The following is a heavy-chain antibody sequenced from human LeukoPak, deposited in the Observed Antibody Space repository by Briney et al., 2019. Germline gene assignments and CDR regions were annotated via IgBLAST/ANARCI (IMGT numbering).Heavy chain of an antibody. J-gene: IGHJ2*01. CDR3: ARLSIAGATYWYFDL. CDR1: GGSMSSSRYY. V-gene: IGHV4-39*01. Sequence: PSETLSLTCTVSGGSMSSSRYYWGWIRQPPGKGLEWIGKMSYGGSTFYNLSLRSRVDISEDTSKNQFSLTVNSMTAADTAIYYCARLSIAGATYWYFDLWGRGTLVTVSS. CDR2: MSYGGST. D-gene: IGHD1-26*01.